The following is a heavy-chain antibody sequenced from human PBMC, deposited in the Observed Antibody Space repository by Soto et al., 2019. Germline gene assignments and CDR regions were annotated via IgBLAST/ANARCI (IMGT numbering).Heavy chain of an antibody. V-gene: IGHV3-30*18. CDR1: GFTFSSYG. J-gene: IGHJ6*02. Sequence: QTGGSLRLSCAASGFTFSSYGMHWVRQAPGKGLEWVAVISYDGSNKYYADSVKGRFTISRDNSKNTLYLQMNSLRAEDTAVYYCAKDRVGDFWSGDYYYGMDVWGQGTTVTVSS. CDR2: ISYDGSNK. CDR3: AKDRVGDFWSGDYYYGMDV. D-gene: IGHD3-3*01.